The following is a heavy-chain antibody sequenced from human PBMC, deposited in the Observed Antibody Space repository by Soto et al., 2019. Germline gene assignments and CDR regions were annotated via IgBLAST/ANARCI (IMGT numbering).Heavy chain of an antibody. J-gene: IGHJ4*02. V-gene: IGHV3-7*03. CDR1: GVTFRISW. CDR2: INEDGGAR. D-gene: IGHD3-10*01. Sequence: PAGSLRLACAASGVTFRISWVSWVRKAPGKGLEWVANINEDGGARHYVDSVKGRFTISRDNAEKSLHLQMNSLRDEDTAMYYCVTLGREFNYWGQGALVTVSS. CDR3: VTLGREFNY.